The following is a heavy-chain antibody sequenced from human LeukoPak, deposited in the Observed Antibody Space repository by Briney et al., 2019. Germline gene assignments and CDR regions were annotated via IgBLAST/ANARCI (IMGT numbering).Heavy chain of an antibody. D-gene: IGHD2-21*01. CDR2: SNSDGSVR. CDR3: ARDPSVNNAIGYNWFDH. J-gene: IGHJ5*02. Sequence: GGSLRLSCAASGFTVSSNYMSWVRQAPGKGLEWVSRSNSDGSVRNYADSVEGRFIISRDNAKNTLYLQMNNLGVEDTAVYFCARDPSVNNAIGYNWFDHWGQGALVTVSS. CDR1: GFTVSSNY. V-gene: IGHV3-74*01.